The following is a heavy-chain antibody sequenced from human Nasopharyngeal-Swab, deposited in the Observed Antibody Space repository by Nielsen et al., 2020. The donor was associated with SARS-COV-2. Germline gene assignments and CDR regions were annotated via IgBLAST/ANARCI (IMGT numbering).Heavy chain of an antibody. Sequence: ASVKVSCKASGYTFTSYGISWVRQAPGQGLEWMGWISAYNGNTNYAQKLQGRVTMTTDTSTSTAYMELRSLRSDDTAVYYCARGEIVVVPAASYYYYGTDVWGQGTTVTVSS. D-gene: IGHD2-2*01. CDR1: GYTFTSYG. V-gene: IGHV1-18*01. CDR2: ISAYNGNT. CDR3: ARGEIVVVPAASYYYYGTDV. J-gene: IGHJ6*02.